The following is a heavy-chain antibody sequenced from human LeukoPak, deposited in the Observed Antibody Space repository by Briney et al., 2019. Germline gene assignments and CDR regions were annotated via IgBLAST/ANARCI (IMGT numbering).Heavy chain of an antibody. J-gene: IGHJ4*02. CDR1: GFTFSSYG. CDR3: AKDRAATALALRFFDF. V-gene: IGHV3-30*18. Sequence: GGSLRLSCAASGFTFSSYGMHWVRQAPGKGLEWVAVISYDGSNKYYADSVKGRFNISRDNSKNMLSLQMNSLRPEDTAFYYCAKDRAATALALRFFDFWGQGTLVTVSS. CDR2: ISYDGSNK. D-gene: IGHD5-18*01.